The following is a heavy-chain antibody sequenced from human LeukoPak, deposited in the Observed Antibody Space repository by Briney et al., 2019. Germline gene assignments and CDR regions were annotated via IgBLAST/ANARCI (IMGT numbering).Heavy chain of an antibody. V-gene: IGHV4-59*01. CDR1: GGSISSYY. CDR2: IYYSGST. CDR3: ARAVTDYGDLYHFDY. D-gene: IGHD4-17*01. J-gene: IGHJ4*02. Sequence: PSETLSLTCTVSGGSISSYYWSWTRQPPGKGLGWIGYIYYSGSTNYNPSLKSRVTISVDTSKNQFSLKLSSVTAADTAVYYCARAVTDYGDLYHFDYWGQGTLVTVSS.